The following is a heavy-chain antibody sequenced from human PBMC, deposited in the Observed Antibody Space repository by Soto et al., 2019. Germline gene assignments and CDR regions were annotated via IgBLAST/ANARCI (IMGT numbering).Heavy chain of an antibody. J-gene: IGHJ6*02. V-gene: IGHV3-33*01. CDR1: GVIFSGYG. Sequence: GGSLRLSCVVPGVIFSGYGMHWVRQAPGKGLEWVAVIRFDGSNNYYANSVKGRFTISRDNSKNTLYLQMNSLRAEDTAVYYCARRQIPPPTRGAANARGGMDVWGQGTTVTVSS. CDR3: ARRQIPPPTRGAANARGGMDV. CDR2: IRFDGSNN. D-gene: IGHD6-13*01.